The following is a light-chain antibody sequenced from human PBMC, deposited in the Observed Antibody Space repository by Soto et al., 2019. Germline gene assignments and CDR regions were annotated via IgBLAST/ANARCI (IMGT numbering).Light chain of an antibody. CDR1: QSVASSY. V-gene: IGKV3-11*01. CDR3: QQRSNWPRT. Sequence: EVVLTQSPGTLSLSPGERVTLSCRASQSVASSYLAWYQQKPGQAPRLLIYDASNRATGIPARFSGSGSGTDFTLTISSLEPEDFAVYYCQQRSNWPRTFGQGTKVEIK. J-gene: IGKJ1*01. CDR2: DAS.